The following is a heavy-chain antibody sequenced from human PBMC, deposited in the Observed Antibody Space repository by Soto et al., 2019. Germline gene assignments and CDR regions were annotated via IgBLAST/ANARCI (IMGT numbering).Heavy chain of an antibody. CDR1: AFNFNLYA. CDR3: ARELTRISHDAFDI. J-gene: IGHJ3*02. V-gene: IGHV3-30*14. D-gene: IGHD2-15*01. CDR2: ISFDGSNQ. Sequence: GGSLRLSCAASAFNFNLYAIHWVRQAPGKGLEWVAVISFDGSNQYYADSVRGRFTISRHNSKNTLYLQMNSLRAEDTAVYYCARELTRISHDAFDIWGQGTMVTVSS.